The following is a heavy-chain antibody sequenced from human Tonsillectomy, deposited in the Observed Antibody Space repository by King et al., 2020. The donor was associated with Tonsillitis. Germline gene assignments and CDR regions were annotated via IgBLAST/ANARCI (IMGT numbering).Heavy chain of an antibody. D-gene: IGHD3-22*01. J-gene: IGHJ6*02. V-gene: IGHV4-31*03. CDR1: GDSFSSGGYY. Sequence: VQLQESGPGLVKPSQTLSLTCTVSGDSFSSGGYYWSWIRQPPVKGLEWIGYIYYSESTYYNPSLKSRVTISVDTSKNQFSLKLSSVTAADTAVYYCARTPKYYDSSGPVWGQGTTVTVSS. CDR2: IYYSEST. CDR3: ARTPKYYDSSGPV.